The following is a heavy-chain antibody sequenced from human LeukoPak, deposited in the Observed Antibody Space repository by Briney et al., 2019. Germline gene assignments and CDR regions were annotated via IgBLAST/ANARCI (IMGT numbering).Heavy chain of an antibody. Sequence: GGSLRLSCAASGFTFSSYAMSWVRQAPGKGLEWVSAISGSGASTYHADSVKGRFTISRDNSKNTLYLQMNSLRAEDTAVYYCAKFSTYYDVWSCYLDAFDIWGQGTMVTVSS. CDR3: AKFSTYYDVWSCYLDAFDI. CDR2: ISGSGAST. D-gene: IGHD3-3*01. CDR1: GFTFSSYA. V-gene: IGHV3-23*01. J-gene: IGHJ3*02.